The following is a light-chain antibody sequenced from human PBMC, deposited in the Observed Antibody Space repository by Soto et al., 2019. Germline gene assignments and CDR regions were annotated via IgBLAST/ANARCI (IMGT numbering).Light chain of an antibody. CDR1: QNVNRN. Sequence: EVVVTQSPATLSLSPGERASLSCRTRQNVNRNLAWYQQKPGQAPRLLIYAASTRAAGIPARFSGRGSATEFTLTISSLQSEDVSVYYCQQYDDWPPWTFGQGTKVESK. CDR2: AAS. V-gene: IGKV3D-15*01. J-gene: IGKJ1*01. CDR3: QQYDDWPPWT.